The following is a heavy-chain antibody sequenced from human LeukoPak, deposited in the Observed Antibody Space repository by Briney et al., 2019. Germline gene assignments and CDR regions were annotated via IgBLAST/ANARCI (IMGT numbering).Heavy chain of an antibody. D-gene: IGHD2-2*01. CDR2: ISYDGGNK. J-gene: IGHJ6*04. CDR3: ARGFCSTTSCPGWAYYYGMDV. Sequence: PGGSLRLSCAASGFTFSGYAMHWVRQAPGKGLEWVAVISYDGGNKYHADSVKGRFTISRDNSKNTLYLQMNSLSAEDTAVYYCARGFCSTTSCPGWAYYYGMDVWGKGTTVTVSS. CDR1: GFTFSGYA. V-gene: IGHV3-30*04.